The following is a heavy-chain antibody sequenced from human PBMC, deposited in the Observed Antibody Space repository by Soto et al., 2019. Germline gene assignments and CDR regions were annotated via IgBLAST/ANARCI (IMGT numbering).Heavy chain of an antibody. D-gene: IGHD1-26*01. CDR2: IYPGDSDT. CDR1: GYSFISYW. Sequence: DSLTISCKGSGYSFISYWIGLVRQMPGKGLEWMGIIYPGDSDTRYSPSFQGQVTISADKSISTAYLQWSSLKASDTAMYYCARVYSGSYFYFDYWGQGTLVTVSS. V-gene: IGHV5-51*01. CDR3: ARVYSGSYFYFDY. J-gene: IGHJ4*02.